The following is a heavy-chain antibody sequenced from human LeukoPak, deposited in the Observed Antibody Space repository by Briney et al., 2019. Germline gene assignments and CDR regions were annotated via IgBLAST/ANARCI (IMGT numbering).Heavy chain of an antibody. CDR2: INAGNGNT. Sequence: ASVKVSCKASGYTFTSYAMHWVRQAPGQRLEWMGWINAGNGNTKYSQKFQGRVTITRDTSASTAYMELSSLRSEDTAVYYCARDPVCGGGCYFGPVDYWGQGTLVTVSS. V-gene: IGHV1-3*01. CDR1: GYTFTSYA. J-gene: IGHJ4*02. D-gene: IGHD2-21*02. CDR3: ARDPVCGGGCYFGPVDY.